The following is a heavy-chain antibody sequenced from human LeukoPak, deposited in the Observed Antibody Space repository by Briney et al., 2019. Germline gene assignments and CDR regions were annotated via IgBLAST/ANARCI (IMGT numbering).Heavy chain of an antibody. J-gene: IGHJ5*02. CDR2: IYHSGYT. CDR3: AREGTVRWFDP. CDR1: NYFISSGSY. D-gene: IGHD1-14*01. V-gene: IGHV4-38-2*02. Sequence: SETLSLTCIVSNYFISSGSYWTWIRQPPGRGLEWIGGIYHSGYTFYNPSLKSRVTISVDTSKYEFSLKLNSVTAADTALYYCAREGTVRWFDPWGQGTLVTVYS.